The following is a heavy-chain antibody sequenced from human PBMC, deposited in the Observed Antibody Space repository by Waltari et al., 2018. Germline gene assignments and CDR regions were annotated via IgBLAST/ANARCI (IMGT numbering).Heavy chain of an antibody. J-gene: IGHJ4*02. Sequence: EVQLLESGGGLVQPGGSLRLSCAASGFIFSNYAMNWVRQAQGKGLEWVSAISGSGGSTYYADSVKGRFTISRDNSKNTLYLQMNSLRVEDTAVYYCASSSGFGYWGQGTQVTVSA. CDR3: ASSSGFGY. CDR1: GFIFSNYA. CDR2: ISGSGGST. V-gene: IGHV3-23*01. D-gene: IGHD3-22*01.